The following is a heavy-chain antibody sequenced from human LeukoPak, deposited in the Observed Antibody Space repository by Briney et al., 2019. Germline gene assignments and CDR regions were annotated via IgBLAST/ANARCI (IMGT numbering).Heavy chain of an antibody. V-gene: IGHV3-23*01. D-gene: IGHD3-10*01. CDR3: ASHYGSGSNNWLGP. J-gene: IGHJ5*02. CDR1: GVTDG. Sequence: GGSLRLSCAASGVTDGMSWFRQAPGTGLAWVSAISGSGGETFYSDSVKGRFTISRDNSKNTLYLQMNSLRAEDSAIYYCASHYGSGSNNWLGPWGQGTLVTVSS. CDR2: ISGSGGET.